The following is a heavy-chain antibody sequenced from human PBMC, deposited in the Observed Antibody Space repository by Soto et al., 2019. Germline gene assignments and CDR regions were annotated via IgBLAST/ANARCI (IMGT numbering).Heavy chain of an antibody. CDR1: GYSFHIHD. D-gene: IGHD1-1*01. V-gene: IGHV1-8*01. CDR2: MSPKNGDT. Sequence: ASVKVSCKASGYSFHIHDINWVRQATGQGPEWMGWMSPKNGDTGYAQKFQGRVTMTRDTSISTAYMELSSLISEDTAVYYCARGVDAGMDVWGQGTTVTVSS. CDR3: ARGVDAGMDV. J-gene: IGHJ6*02.